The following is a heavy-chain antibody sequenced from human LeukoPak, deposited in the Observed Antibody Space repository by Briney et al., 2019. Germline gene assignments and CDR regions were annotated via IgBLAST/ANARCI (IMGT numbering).Heavy chain of an antibody. V-gene: IGHV3-11*06. J-gene: IGHJ4*02. CDR2: ISSSSSYT. Sequence: PGGSLRLSCAASVFTFSDYYMSWIRQAPGKGLEWVSYISSSSSYTNCADSVKGRFTISRDNAKNSLYLQMNSLRAEDTAVYYCARAPVATMADYWGQGTLVTVSS. D-gene: IGHD5-12*01. CDR3: ARAPVATMADY. CDR1: VFTFSDYY.